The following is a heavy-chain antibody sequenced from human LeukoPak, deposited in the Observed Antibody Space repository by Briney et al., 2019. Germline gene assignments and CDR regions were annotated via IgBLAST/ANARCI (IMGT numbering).Heavy chain of an antibody. CDR3: ARDGYYDSSGYYFWFDY. CDR2: IYHSGST. J-gene: IGHJ4*02. CDR1: GYSISSGYY. V-gene: IGHV4-38-2*02. D-gene: IGHD3-22*01. Sequence: SETLSLTCTVSGYSISSGYYWGWIRQPPGKGLEWIGSIYHSGSTYYNPSLKSRVTISVDTSKNQFSLKLSSVTAADTAVYYCARDGYYDSSGYYFWFDYWGQGTLVTVSS.